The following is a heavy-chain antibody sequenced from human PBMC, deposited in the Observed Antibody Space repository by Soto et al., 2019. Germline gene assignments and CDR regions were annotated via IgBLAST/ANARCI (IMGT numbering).Heavy chain of an antibody. V-gene: IGHV4-4*07. CDR2: IHTSGST. CDR3: ARDRMVPYLDAFDI. CDR1: GGSISSYY. D-gene: IGHD2-8*01. Sequence: PSETLSLTCTVSGGSISSYYWSWIRQPAGKVLERIGRIHTSGSTKYNPPLKSRVTMSVDTSKNQFSLNLSSVTAADTAVYYCARDRMVPYLDAFDIWGQGTMVTVSS. J-gene: IGHJ3*02.